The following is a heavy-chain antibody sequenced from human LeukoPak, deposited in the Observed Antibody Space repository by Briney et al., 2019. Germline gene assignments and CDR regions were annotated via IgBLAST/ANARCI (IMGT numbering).Heavy chain of an antibody. Sequence: RPGGSLRLSCAASGFTFDDYGMGWVRQAPGKGLEWVSGINWNGGSTGYADSVKGGFTISRDNAKNSLYLQMNSLRAEDTALYYCARDRGCSGGSCYHGAFDIWGQGTMVTVSS. V-gene: IGHV3-20*04. CDR3: ARDRGCSGGSCYHGAFDI. CDR1: GFTFDDYG. CDR2: INWNGGST. D-gene: IGHD2-15*01. J-gene: IGHJ3*02.